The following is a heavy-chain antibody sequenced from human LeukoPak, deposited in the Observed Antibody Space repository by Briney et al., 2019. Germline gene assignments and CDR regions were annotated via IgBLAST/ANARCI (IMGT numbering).Heavy chain of an antibody. CDR3: ARAQFEPYYFDY. CDR1: GFTLGSYS. J-gene: IGHJ4*02. CDR2: ISSSSSYI. V-gene: IGHV3-21*01. Sequence: GGSLRLSCAASGFTLGSYSMNWVRQAPGKGLEWVSSISSSSSYIYYADSVKGRFTISRDNVKNSLYLQMNSLRAEDTAVYYCARAQFEPYYFDYWGQGTLVTVSS. D-gene: IGHD3-10*01.